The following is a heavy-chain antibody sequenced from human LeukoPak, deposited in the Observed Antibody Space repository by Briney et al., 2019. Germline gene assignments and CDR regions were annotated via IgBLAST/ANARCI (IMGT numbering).Heavy chain of an antibody. CDR2: ISGSGGST. D-gene: IGHD1-26*01. CDR1: GFTFSNYA. Sequence: GSLRLSCAASGFTFSNYAMSWVRQAPGKGREWVAAISGSGGSTYYADSVKGRFTISRDNSNNTLYLQMNSLRIEDTAVYYCAKDRGSWSYGGFDYWGQGILVTVSS. V-gene: IGHV3-23*01. J-gene: IGHJ4*02. CDR3: AKDRGSWSYGGFDY.